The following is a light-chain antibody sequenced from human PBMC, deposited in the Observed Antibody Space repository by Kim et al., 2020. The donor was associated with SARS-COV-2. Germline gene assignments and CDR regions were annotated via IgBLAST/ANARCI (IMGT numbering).Light chain of an antibody. CDR1: QSICSW. J-gene: IGKJ4*01. Sequence: DIQMIQSPSTLSASVGDRVTITCRANQSICSWLDWYQQKPGRAPKLLISNASSLESGVPSRFSGSGSGTEFTLTIISLQPEDFATYFCQQNNSTPFTFGGGTKVDIK. V-gene: IGKV1-5*01. CDR3: QQNNSTPFT. CDR2: NAS.